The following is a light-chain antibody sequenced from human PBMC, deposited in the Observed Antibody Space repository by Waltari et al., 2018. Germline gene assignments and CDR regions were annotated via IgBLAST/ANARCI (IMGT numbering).Light chain of an antibody. CDR2: GAS. CDR3: QQYGSSPRT. Sequence: EIVLTQSPGTLSLSPGERATLSCSASQSVSSNFLAWYQQKPGQAPRLLLYGASRRTTGIPGRFSGSGSGTDFTLTISRLEPEDFAVYYCQQYGSSPRTFGQGTKLEIK. CDR1: QSVSSNF. V-gene: IGKV3-20*01. J-gene: IGKJ2*01.